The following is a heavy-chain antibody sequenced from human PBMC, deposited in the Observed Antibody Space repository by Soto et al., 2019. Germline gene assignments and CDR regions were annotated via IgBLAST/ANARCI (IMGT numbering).Heavy chain of an antibody. D-gene: IGHD6-19*01. CDR2: INHSGST. CDR1: GGSFSGYY. Sequence: SETLSLTCAVYGGSFSGYYWSWIRQPPGKGLEWIGEINHSGSTNYNPSPKSRVTISVDTSKNQFSLKLSSVTAADTAVYYCARPQTGHSGGSQFDPWGQGSLVTVSS. V-gene: IGHV4-34*01. CDR3: ARPQTGHSGGSQFDP. J-gene: IGHJ5*02.